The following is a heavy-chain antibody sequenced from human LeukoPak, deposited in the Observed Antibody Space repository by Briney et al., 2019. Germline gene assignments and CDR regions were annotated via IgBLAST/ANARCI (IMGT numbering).Heavy chain of an antibody. CDR3: VRDSCHVPAH. V-gene: IGHV3-48*04. J-gene: IGHJ4*02. CDR1: GFPLSSYS. CDR2: ISSSSTTI. Sequence: GGSLKLSYVASGFPLSSYSMNWVRQAPGKGLDWVSYISSSSTTIYYADSVKGRFTMSRDNAQNSLYLQMNSLRPEDTAIYYCVRDSCHVPAHWGQGILATVSS.